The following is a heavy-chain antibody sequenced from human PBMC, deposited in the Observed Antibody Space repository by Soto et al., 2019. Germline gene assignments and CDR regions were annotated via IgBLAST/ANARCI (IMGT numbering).Heavy chain of an antibody. Sequence: GGSLRPSCAASGFAFSSYWMSRVRQAPGKGLEWVANIKQDGSEKYYVDSVEGRFTISRDNAKNSLYLQMNSLRAEDTAVYYCARDGSSGPFDYWGQGTLVTVSS. CDR3: ARDGSSGPFDY. V-gene: IGHV3-7*01. J-gene: IGHJ4*02. CDR1: GFAFSSYW. CDR2: IKQDGSEK. D-gene: IGHD6-19*01.